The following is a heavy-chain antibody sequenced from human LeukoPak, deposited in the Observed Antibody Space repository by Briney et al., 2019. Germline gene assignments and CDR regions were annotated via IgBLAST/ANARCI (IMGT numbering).Heavy chain of an antibody. CDR3: ASSAGTRWAFDY. D-gene: IGHD6-13*01. Sequence: ASVKVSCKASGYTFTSYDINWVRQATGQGLEWMGWMNPNSGNTGYAQRFQGRVTITRNTSISTAYMELSSLRSEDTAVYYCASSAGTRWAFDYWGQGTLVTVSS. J-gene: IGHJ4*02. CDR1: GYTFTSYD. CDR2: MNPNSGNT. V-gene: IGHV1-8*03.